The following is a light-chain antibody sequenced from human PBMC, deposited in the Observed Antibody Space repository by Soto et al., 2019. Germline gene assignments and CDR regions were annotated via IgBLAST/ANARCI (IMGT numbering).Light chain of an antibody. Sequence: QSVLTQPPSVSGAPGQRVTISCTGSSSNIGAGYDVHWYQQLPGTAPKLLIYGNTNRPSGVPDRFSGSKSGTSASLAIAGLQAEDEADYYSQSYGSILSVLFGGGTKLTVL. CDR1: SSNIGAGYD. J-gene: IGLJ2*01. CDR3: QSYGSILSVL. CDR2: GNT. V-gene: IGLV1-40*01.